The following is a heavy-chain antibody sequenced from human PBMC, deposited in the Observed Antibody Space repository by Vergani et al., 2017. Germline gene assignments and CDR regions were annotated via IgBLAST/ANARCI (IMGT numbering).Heavy chain of an antibody. CDR2: IIPIFGTA. D-gene: IGHD1-1*01. J-gene: IGHJ4*02. Sequence: QVQLVQSGAEVKKPGASVKVSCKASGYTFTSYYMHWVRQAPGQGLEWMGGIIPIFGTANYAQKFQGRVTITADESTSTAYMELSSLRSEDTAVYYCARAGRTGDFDYWGQGTLVTVSS. V-gene: IGHV1-69*01. CDR1: GYTFTSYY. CDR3: ARAGRTGDFDY.